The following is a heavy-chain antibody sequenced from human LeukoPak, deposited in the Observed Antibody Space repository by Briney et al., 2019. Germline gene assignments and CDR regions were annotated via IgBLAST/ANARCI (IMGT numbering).Heavy chain of an antibody. Sequence: GGSLRLSCAASGFTFSDYNMNWLRQAPGKGLEWVANIKQDGTEKYYVDSVKGRFTISRDNAKNSLYLQMNSLRAEDTAVYYCANSRPVFYWGQGTLVTVSS. CDR3: ANSRPVFY. CDR2: IKQDGTEK. J-gene: IGHJ4*02. V-gene: IGHV3-7*01. D-gene: IGHD4-11*01. CDR1: GFTFSDYN.